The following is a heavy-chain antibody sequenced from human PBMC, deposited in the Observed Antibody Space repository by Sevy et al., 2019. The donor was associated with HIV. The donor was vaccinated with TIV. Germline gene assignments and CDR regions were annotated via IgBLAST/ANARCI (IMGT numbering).Heavy chain of an antibody. D-gene: IGHD3-22*01. Sequence: ASVKVSCKASGYTFTSYYMHWVRQAPGHRLEWMGIINPSGGSTSYAQKFQGRVTMTRDTSTSTGYMELSSLRSEATAVYYCARANRITMIVVADFDYWGQGTLVTVSS. J-gene: IGHJ4*02. CDR1: GYTFTSYY. CDR2: INPSGGST. CDR3: ARANRITMIVVADFDY. V-gene: IGHV1-46*01.